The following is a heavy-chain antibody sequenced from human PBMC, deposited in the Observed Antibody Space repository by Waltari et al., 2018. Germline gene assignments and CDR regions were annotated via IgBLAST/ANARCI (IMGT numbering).Heavy chain of an antibody. V-gene: IGHV4-59*11. CDR3: AREGGSYFLDY. D-gene: IGHD1-26*01. CDR1: GGSISSHY. CDR2: IYYSGST. J-gene: IGHJ4*02. Sequence: QVQLQESGPGLVKPSETLSLPCTVSGGSISSHYWSWIRQPPGKGLEWIGYIYYSGSTNYNPSLKSRVTISVDTSKNQFSLKLSSVTAADTAVYYCAREGGSYFLDYWGQGTLVTVSS.